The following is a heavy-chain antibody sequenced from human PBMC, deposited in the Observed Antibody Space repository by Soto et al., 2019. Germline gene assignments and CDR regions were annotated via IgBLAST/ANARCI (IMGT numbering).Heavy chain of an antibody. D-gene: IGHD1-26*01. CDR2: IKNKANSYTT. Sequence: EVQLVESGGGLVQPGGSLRLSCAASGFTFSAHYMDWVRQAPGKGLEWVGRIKNKANSYTTEYAASLEGRFTISREDSQNSLYLQMNSLKTEDTAVYYCARVSLVGPSGGRYFDYWGQGSQVAVSS. CDR3: ARVSLVGPSGGRYFDY. V-gene: IGHV3-72*01. CDR1: GFTFSAHY. J-gene: IGHJ4*02.